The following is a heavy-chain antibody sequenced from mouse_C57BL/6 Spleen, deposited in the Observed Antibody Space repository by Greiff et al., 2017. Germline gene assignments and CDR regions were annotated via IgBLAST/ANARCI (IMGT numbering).Heavy chain of an antibody. CDR1: GYAFSSSW. D-gene: IGHD1-1*01. V-gene: IGHV1-82*01. CDR2: IYPGDGDT. CDR3: ARPYGSSSYYFDY. J-gene: IGHJ2*01. Sequence: QVQLQQSGPELVKPGASVKISCKASGYAFSSSWMNWVKQRPGKGLEWIGRIYPGDGDTNYNGKFKGKATLTADKSSSTAYMQLSSLTSEESAVYFCARPYGSSSYYFDYWGQGTTLTVSS.